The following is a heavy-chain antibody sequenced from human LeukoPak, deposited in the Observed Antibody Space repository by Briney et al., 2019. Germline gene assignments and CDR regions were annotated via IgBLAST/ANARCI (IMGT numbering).Heavy chain of an antibody. D-gene: IGHD6-6*01. CDR3: ARVRGSSSDYYGMDV. J-gene: IGHJ6*02. Sequence: GASVKVSCKASGYSFTSNYIHWVRQAPGQGLEWMGMIYPRDGSTSYAQKFQGRVTVTRDTSTSTVHMELSGLRSDDTAVYYCARVRGSSSDYYGMDVWGQGTTVTVSS. V-gene: IGHV1-46*01. CDR2: IYPRDGST. CDR1: GYSFTSNY.